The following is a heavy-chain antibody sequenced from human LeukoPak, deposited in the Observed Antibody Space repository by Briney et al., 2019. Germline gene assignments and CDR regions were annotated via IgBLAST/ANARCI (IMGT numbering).Heavy chain of an antibody. CDR3: ARGTSYSKRTFDP. V-gene: IGHV4-34*01. D-gene: IGHD1-14*01. CDR2: INHSGST. CDR1: GGSFSGYY. J-gene: IGHJ5*02. Sequence: SETLSLTCAVYGGSFSGYYWSWIRQPPGKGLEWIGEINHSGSTNYNPSLKSRVTISVDTSKNQFSLKLSSVTAADTAVYYCARGTSYSKRTFDPWGQETLVTVSS.